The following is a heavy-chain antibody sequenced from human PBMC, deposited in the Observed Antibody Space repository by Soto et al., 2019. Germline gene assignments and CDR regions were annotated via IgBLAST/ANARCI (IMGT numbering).Heavy chain of an antibody. CDR3: AGGIGGTDGALDAFDI. J-gene: IGHJ3*02. D-gene: IGHD3-16*01. V-gene: IGHV3-23*01. CDR1: GFTFSSYA. CDR2: ISGSGGST. Sequence: PGGSLRLSCAASGFTFSSYAMSWVRQAPGKGLEWVSAISGSGGSTYYADSVKGRFTISRDNSKNTLYLQMNGLRAEDTAVYYCAGGIGGTDGALDAFDIWGQGTMVTVSS.